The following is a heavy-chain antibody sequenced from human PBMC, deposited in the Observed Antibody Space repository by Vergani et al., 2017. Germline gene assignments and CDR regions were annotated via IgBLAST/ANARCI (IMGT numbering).Heavy chain of an antibody. CDR2: IGYDGSNK. J-gene: IGHJ4*02. V-gene: IGHV3-33*01. D-gene: IGHD6-19*01. CDR3: AIEALPGPISGPFDD. CDR1: GFTFSSYG. Sequence: QVQLVESGGGVVQPGRSLRLSCAASGFTFSSYGMHWVRQAPGKGLEWVAVIGYDGSNKYYADSVKGRITISRDNSKNTLYLQMNSLRAEDTAVYYCAIEALPGPISGPFDDWGQGTLVTVSS.